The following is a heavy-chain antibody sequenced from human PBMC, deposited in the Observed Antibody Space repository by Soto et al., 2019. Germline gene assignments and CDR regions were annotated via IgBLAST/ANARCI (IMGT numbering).Heavy chain of an antibody. D-gene: IGHD6-6*01. CDR3: ARRWVGSSTNWFDP. CDR2: IYYSGST. Sequence: QLQLQESGPGLVKPSETLSLTCTVSGGSISSSSYYWGWIRQPPGKGLEWIGSIYYSGSTYYNPSLKSRVTISVDTSKNQFSLKLRSVTAADTAVYYCARRWVGSSTNWFDPWGQGTLVTVSS. V-gene: IGHV4-39*01. CDR1: GGSISSSSYY. J-gene: IGHJ5*02.